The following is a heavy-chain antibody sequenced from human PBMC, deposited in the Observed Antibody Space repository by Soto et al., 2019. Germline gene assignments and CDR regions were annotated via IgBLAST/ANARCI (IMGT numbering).Heavy chain of an antibody. CDR3: ARDHLALMVYATVGNWFDP. D-gene: IGHD2-8*01. CDR1: GYTFTSYG. J-gene: IGHJ5*02. V-gene: IGHV1-18*01. Sequence: ASVKVSCKASGYTFTSYGISWVRQAPGQGLEWMGWISAYNGNTNYAQKLQGRVTMTTDTSTSTAYMELRSLRSDDTAVYYCARDHLALMVYATVGNWFDPWGQGTLVTVSS. CDR2: ISAYNGNT.